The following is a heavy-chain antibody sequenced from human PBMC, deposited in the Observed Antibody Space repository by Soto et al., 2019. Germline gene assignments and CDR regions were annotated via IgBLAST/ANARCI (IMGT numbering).Heavy chain of an antibody. D-gene: IGHD3-10*01. J-gene: IGHJ4*02. CDR1: GFTFSSYG. CDR2: IWYDGSNK. V-gene: IGHV3-33*01. Sequence: QVQLVESGGGVVQPGRSLRLSCAASGFTFSSYGMHWVRQAPGKGLEWVAVIWYDGSNKYYADSVKGRFTISRDNSKNTLYLQMNSLRAEDTAVYYCARDLGYYYGSGSGSYFDYWGQGTLVTVSS. CDR3: ARDLGYYYGSGSGSYFDY.